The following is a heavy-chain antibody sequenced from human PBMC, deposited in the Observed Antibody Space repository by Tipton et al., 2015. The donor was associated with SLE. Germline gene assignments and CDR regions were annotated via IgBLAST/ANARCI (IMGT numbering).Heavy chain of an antibody. CDR2: IYNSGST. Sequence: LRLSCTVSGASIRSYYWSWIRQPPGKGLEWIGNIYNSGSTNYNPSLKSRVTMSLDTSKNQFSLKLSSVTAADTTVYYCARDSLSGDNWFDPWGQGTLVTVSS. J-gene: IGHJ5*02. V-gene: IGHV4-59*01. CDR1: GASIRSYY. D-gene: IGHD1-1*01. CDR3: ARDSLSGDNWFDP.